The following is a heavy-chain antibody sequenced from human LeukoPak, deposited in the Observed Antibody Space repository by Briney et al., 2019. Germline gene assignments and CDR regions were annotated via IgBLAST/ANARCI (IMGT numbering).Heavy chain of an antibody. J-gene: IGHJ5*02. CDR2: ISAYNGNT. D-gene: IGHD3-3*01. Sequence: GASVKVSCKASDYTFTSYGISWVRQAPGQGLEWMGWISAYNGNTNYAQKLQGRVTMTTDTSTSTAYMELRSLRSDDTAVYYCARDAITIFGVVTPFDPWGRGTLVTVSS. CDR1: DYTFTSYG. CDR3: ARDAITIFGVVTPFDP. V-gene: IGHV1-18*01.